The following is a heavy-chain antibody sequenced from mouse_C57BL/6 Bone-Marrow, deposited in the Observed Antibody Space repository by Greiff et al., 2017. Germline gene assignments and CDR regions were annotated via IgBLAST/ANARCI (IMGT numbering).Heavy chain of an antibody. CDR1: GYTFTSYT. V-gene: IGHV1-4*01. CDR2: INPSSGDT. D-gene: IGHD2-4*01. Sequence: QVQLKESGAELARPGASVKMSCKASGYTFTSYTMHWVKQRPGQGLEWIGYINPSSGDTKYNQKFKDKATLTADKSSSTAYMQLSSLTSEDSAVYYCARLYYDYDGFAYWGQGTLVTVSA. J-gene: IGHJ3*01. CDR3: ARLYYDYDGFAY.